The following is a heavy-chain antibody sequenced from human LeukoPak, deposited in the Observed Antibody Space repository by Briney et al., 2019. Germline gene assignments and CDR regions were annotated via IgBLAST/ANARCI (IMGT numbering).Heavy chain of an antibody. V-gene: IGHV3-21*01. D-gene: IGHD3-22*01. J-gene: IGHJ5*02. CDR2: ITSSSTYI. CDR3: ARERDSSGYYRARFDP. Sequence: PGESLRLSCAASGFTFSTYNMNWVRQAPGKGLEWVSSITSSSTYIYYADSVKGRFTISRDNAKNSLYLQMNSLRAEDTAVYYCARERDSSGYYRARFDPWGQGTLVTVSS. CDR1: GFTFSTYN.